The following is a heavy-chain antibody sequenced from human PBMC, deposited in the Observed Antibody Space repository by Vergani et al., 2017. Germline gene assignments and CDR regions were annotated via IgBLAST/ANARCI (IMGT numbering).Heavy chain of an antibody. CDR1: GYTFTSYG. CDR3: ARGRRGGVRFLEPTAL. CDR2: ISAYNGNT. D-gene: IGHD3-3*01. Sequence: QVQLVQSGAEVKKPGASVKVSCKASGYTFTSYGISWVRQAPGQGLEWMGWISAYNGNTNYAQKVQGRVTMTTDTSTSTAYMALRSLRSDDTAVYYCARGRRGGVRFLEPTALWGQGTLVTVSS. V-gene: IGHV1-18*01. J-gene: IGHJ4*02.